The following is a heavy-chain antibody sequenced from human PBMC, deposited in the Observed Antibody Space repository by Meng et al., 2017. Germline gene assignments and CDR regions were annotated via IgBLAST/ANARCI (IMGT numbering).Heavy chain of an antibody. J-gene: IGHJ4*02. Sequence: TTLKSSALRPGKPPTTPRSSCTFSGFSRSTSGVGVGWLRQPPGKALEWLALIYWDDDKRYSPSLKSRLTITKDTSKNQVVLTMTNMDPVDTATYYCAHCLYSSSCDYWGQGTLVTVSS. CDR3: AHCLYSSSCDY. V-gene: IGHV2-5*02. D-gene: IGHD6-13*01. CDR2: IYWDDDK. CDR1: GFSRSTSGVG.